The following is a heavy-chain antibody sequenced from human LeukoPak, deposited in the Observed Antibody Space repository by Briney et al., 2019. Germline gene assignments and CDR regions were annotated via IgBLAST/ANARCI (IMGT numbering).Heavy chain of an antibody. V-gene: IGHV3-23*01. CDR2: ISGSGGST. D-gene: IGHD5-24*01. CDR1: GFTSSSYA. J-gene: IGHJ4*02. CDR3: AKLGGDGYHAPFDY. Sequence: PGGSLRLSCAASGFTSSSYAMSWVRQAPGKGLEWVSAISGSGGSTYYADSVKGRFTISRDNSKNTLYLQMNSLRAEDTAVYYCAKLGGDGYHAPFDYWGQGTLVTVSS.